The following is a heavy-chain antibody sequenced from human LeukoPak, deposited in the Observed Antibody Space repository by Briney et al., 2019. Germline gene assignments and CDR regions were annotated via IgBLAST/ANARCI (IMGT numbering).Heavy chain of an antibody. D-gene: IGHD3-16*02. CDR3: TSSHYDYVWGSYRPFDY. CDR1: GFTFSGSA. J-gene: IGHJ4*02. Sequence: GGSLRLSCAASGFTFSGSAMHWVRQASRKGLEWVGRIRSKANRYETAYAASVTGRLTISRDDSNNTAYLQMNSLKTEDTAVYYCTSSHYDYVWGSYRPFDYWGQGTLVTVSS. CDR2: IRSKANRYET. V-gene: IGHV3-73*01.